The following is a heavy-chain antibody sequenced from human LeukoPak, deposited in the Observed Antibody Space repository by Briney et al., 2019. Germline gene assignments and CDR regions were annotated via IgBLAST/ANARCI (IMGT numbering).Heavy chain of an antibody. CDR3: AGSRNPYGDYGLFWFDP. CDR1: GGSFSGYY. D-gene: IGHD4-17*01. Sequence: SETLSLTCAVYGGSFSGYYWSWIRQPPGKGLEWIGEINHSGSTNYNPSLKSRVTISVDTSKNQFSLKLSSVTAADTAVYYCAGSRNPYGDYGLFWFDPWGQGTLVTVSS. CDR2: INHSGST. J-gene: IGHJ5*02. V-gene: IGHV4-34*01.